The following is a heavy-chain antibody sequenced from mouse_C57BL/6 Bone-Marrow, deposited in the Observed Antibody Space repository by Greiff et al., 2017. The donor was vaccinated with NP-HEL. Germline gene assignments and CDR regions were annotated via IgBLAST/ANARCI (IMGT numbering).Heavy chain of an antibody. V-gene: IGHV1-15*01. Sequence: VQLVESGAELVRPGASVTLSCKASGYTFTDYEMHWVKQTPVHGLEWIGAIDPETGGTAYNQKFKGKAILTADKSSSTAYMELRSLTSEDSAVYYCTRDYSKQFAYWGQGTLVTVSA. CDR2: IDPETGGT. J-gene: IGHJ3*01. CDR1: GYTFTDYE. CDR3: TRDYSKQFAY. D-gene: IGHD2-5*01.